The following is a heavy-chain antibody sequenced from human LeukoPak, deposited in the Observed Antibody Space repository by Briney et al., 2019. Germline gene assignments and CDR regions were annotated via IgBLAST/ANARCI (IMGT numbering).Heavy chain of an antibody. D-gene: IGHD2-15*01. CDR2: IYYSGST. CDR3: ARLCSGGSCYFSAGYFQH. CDR1: GGSISSSSYY. Sequence: SETLSLTCTVSGGSISSSSYYWGWIRQPPGKGLEWIGSIYYSGSTYYNPSLKSRVTISVDTSKNQFSLKLSSVTAADTAVYYCARLCSGGSCYFSAGYFQHWGQGTLVTVSS. V-gene: IGHV4-39*01. J-gene: IGHJ1*01.